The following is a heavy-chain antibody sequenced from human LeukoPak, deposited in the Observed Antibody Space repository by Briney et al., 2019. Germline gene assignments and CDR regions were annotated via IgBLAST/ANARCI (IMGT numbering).Heavy chain of an antibody. CDR1: GGSISSSSYY. CDR3: ARPVDCSSTSCYLYWFDP. CDR2: IYYSGST. J-gene: IGHJ5*02. D-gene: IGHD2-2*01. Sequence: SETLSLTCTVSGGSISSSSYYWGWIRQPPGKGLEWIGSIYYSGSTYYNPSLKSRVTISVDTSKNQFSLKLSSVTAADTAVYYCARPVDCSSTSCYLYWFDPWGQGTLVTVSS. V-gene: IGHV4-39*01.